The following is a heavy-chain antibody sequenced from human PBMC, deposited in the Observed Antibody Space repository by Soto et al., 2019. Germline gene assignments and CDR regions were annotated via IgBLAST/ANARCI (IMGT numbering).Heavy chain of an antibody. CDR3: ARAPYSSSRYCDY. CDR1: GFPFHNHN. J-gene: IGHJ4*02. V-gene: IGHV3-21*01. CDR2: NSNKNNYK. Sequence: GSLRISCAASGFPFHNHNMNWVRQAPGKGLEWVSTNSNKNNYKNYADSVKGRFTISRDNAKNSLYLQMNSLRAEDTAVYYCARAPYSSSRYCDYWGQGTLVTVSS. D-gene: IGHD6-13*01.